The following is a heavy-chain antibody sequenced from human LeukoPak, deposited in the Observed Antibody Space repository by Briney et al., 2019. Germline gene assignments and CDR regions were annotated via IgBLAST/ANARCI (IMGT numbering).Heavy chain of an antibody. CDR3: ARDCSGGSCYGRSWFDP. J-gene: IGHJ5*02. V-gene: IGHV4-59*01. D-gene: IGHD2-15*01. CDR1: GGSISSYY. CDR2: IYYSGST. Sequence: PLETLSLTCTVSGGSISSYYWSWIRQPPGKGLEWIGYIYYSGSTNYNPSLKSRVTISVDTSKNQFSLKLSSVTAADTAVYYCARDCSGGSCYGRSWFDPWGQGTLVTVSS.